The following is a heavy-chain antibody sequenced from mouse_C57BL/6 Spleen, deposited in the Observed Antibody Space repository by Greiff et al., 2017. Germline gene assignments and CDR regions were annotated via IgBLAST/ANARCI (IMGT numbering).Heavy chain of an antibody. V-gene: IGHV1-81*01. Sequence: VQLQQSGAELARPGASVKLSCKASGYTFTSYGISWVKQRTGQGLEWIGEIYPRSGNTYYNEKFKGKATLTADKSSSTAYMELRSLTSEDSAVYFCARMGLRGDYYAMDYWGQGTSVTVSS. CDR3: ARMGLRGDYYAMDY. CDR1: GYTFTSYG. CDR2: IYPRSGNT. D-gene: IGHD2-2*01. J-gene: IGHJ4*01.